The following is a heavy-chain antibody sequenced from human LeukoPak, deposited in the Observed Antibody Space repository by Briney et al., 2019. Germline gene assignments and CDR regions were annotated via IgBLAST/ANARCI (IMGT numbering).Heavy chain of an antibody. CDR1: GGSVSSGTYY. J-gene: IGHJ3*02. V-gene: IGHV4-61*01. CDR2: MFYNVST. Sequence: SETLSLTCTVSGGSVSSGTYYWNWIRQSPGKGVEWIAYMFYNVSTNYSPSLKSRVTISVDTSKNQFSLKLISVTAADTAVYFCARQGSGRAFDIWGQGTMVTVSS. CDR3: ARQGSGRAFDI.